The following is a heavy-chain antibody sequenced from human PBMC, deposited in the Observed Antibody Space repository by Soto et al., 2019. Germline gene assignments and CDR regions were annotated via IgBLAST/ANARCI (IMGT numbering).Heavy chain of an antibody. Sequence: PGGSLRLACSASGFTFSSYSMSWVRQAPGKGLEWVSAISGSGGSTYYADSVKGRFTISRDNSKNTLYLQMNSLRAEDTAVYYCAKQPPGVRGAHFDYWGQGTLVTVSS. V-gene: IGHV3-23*01. CDR1: GFTFSSYS. D-gene: IGHD3-10*01. CDR3: AKQPPGVRGAHFDY. CDR2: ISGSGGST. J-gene: IGHJ4*02.